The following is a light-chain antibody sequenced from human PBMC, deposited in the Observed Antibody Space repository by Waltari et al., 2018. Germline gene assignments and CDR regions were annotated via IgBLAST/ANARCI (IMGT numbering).Light chain of an antibody. J-gene: IGLJ3*02. CDR3: CSYAGSWV. V-gene: IGLV2-23*02. CDR2: DVS. Sequence: QSALTQPASVSGSPGQSITISCTGTSSDVGGYNSVSWYQQHPGKAPKLMIYDVSKRPSGVSNRFSGSKSGNTASLTISGLQAEDEADYYCCSYAGSWVFGGGTKLTVL. CDR1: SSDVGGYNS.